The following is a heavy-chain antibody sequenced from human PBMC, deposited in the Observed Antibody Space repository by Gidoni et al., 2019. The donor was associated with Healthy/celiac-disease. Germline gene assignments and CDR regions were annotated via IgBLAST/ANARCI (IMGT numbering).Heavy chain of an antibody. CDR1: VGSISSGSYY. CDR2: IYTSGST. D-gene: IGHD2-2*01. CDR3: ARDAQIVVVPAAHKNWFDP. V-gene: IGHV4-61*02. Sequence: QVQLQESGPGLVTPSQTLSLTCTVSVGSISSGSYYWSWIRQPAGKGLEWIGRIYTSGSTNYNPSLKSRVTISVDTSKNQFSLKLSSVTAADTAVYYCARDAQIVVVPAAHKNWFDPWGQGTLVTVSS. J-gene: IGHJ5*02.